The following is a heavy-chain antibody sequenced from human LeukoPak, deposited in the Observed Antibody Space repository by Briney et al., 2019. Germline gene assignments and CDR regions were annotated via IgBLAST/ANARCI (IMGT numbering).Heavy chain of an antibody. CDR2: ISGSGSST. V-gene: IGHV3-23*01. CDR1: GFAFRYYA. CDR3: ARDRGDY. Sequence: GGSLRLSCAASGFAFRYYAMSWVRQAPGKGLEWVSAISGSGSSTYYADSVKGRFTISRDSSKNTLYLQMNSLRVEGTAVYYCARDRGDYWGQGTLVTVSS. D-gene: IGHD3-10*01. J-gene: IGHJ4*02.